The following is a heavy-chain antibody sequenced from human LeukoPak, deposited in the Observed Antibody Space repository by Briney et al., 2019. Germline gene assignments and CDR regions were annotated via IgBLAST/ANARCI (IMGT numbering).Heavy chain of an antibody. CDR3: ARAPYCDSSGYSDY. J-gene: IGHJ4*02. D-gene: IGHD3-22*01. Sequence: AASVKVSCKASGYTFTSYGISWVRQAPGQGLEWMGWISAYNGNTNYAQKLQGRVTMTTDTSTSTAYMELRSLRSDDTAVYYCARAPYCDSSGYSDYWGQGTLVTVSS. CDR2: ISAYNGNT. V-gene: IGHV1-18*01. CDR1: GYTFTSYG.